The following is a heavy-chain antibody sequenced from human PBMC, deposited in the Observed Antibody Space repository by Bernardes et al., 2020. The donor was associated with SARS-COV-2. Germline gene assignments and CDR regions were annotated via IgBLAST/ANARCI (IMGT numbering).Heavy chain of an antibody. Sequence: GGSLSLSRAASGFAFSDFGMHWVRQAPGKGLEWVALISYDATNEDYGDSVQGRFTISRDNSKNTVFLLMSSLRPEDTAVYYCAKEGFGENHFDHWGQGTLVTVAS. J-gene: IGHJ4*02. CDR3: AKEGFGENHFDH. D-gene: IGHD3-10*01. V-gene: IGHV3-30*18. CDR1: GFAFSDFG. CDR2: ISYDATNE.